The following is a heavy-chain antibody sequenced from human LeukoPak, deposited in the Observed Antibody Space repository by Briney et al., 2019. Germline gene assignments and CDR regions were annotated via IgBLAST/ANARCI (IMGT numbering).Heavy chain of an antibody. V-gene: IGHV1-2*02. Sequence: ASVKVSCKASGYTFTGYYMHWVRQAPGQGLEWMGWINPNSGGTNYAQKFQGRVTMTRDTSISTAYMELSRLRSDDTAVYYCARDSTSTYYYDSSGYYYDYWGQGTLVTVSS. J-gene: IGHJ4*02. CDR3: ARDSTSTYYYDSSGYYYDY. CDR2: INPNSGGT. D-gene: IGHD3-22*01. CDR1: GYTFTGYY.